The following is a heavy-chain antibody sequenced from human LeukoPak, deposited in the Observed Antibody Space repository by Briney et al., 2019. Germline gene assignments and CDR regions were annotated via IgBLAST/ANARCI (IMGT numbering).Heavy chain of an antibody. CDR2: IYWDDDK. CDR3: AHSFSSSQRLKFKHFQH. CDR1: GFSLNTSGVG. V-gene: IGHV2-5*02. J-gene: IGHJ1*01. Sequence: SGPTLVKPTQTLTLTCTLSGFSLNTSGVGVGWIRQPPGKALEWLALIYWDDDKRYSPSLKSWFTITKDTSKNQVVLTMTNMDPVDTATYYCAHSFSSSQRLKFKHFQHWGQGTLVTVSS. D-gene: IGHD6-13*01.